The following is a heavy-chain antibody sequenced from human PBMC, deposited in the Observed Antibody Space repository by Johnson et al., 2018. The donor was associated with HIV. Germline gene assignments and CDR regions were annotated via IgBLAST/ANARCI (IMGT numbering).Heavy chain of an antibody. CDR2: ISGSGAST. D-gene: IGHD1-26*01. J-gene: IGHJ3*02. CDR3: ARAPPGWELPDI. V-gene: IGHV3-23*04. Sequence: VQLVESGGGVVRPGGSLRLSCAASGFTFDDYGMSWVRQAPRKGLEWVSAISGSGASTYSADSVKGRFTISRDNSKNTLYLQMNSLRAEDTAVYYCARAPPGWELPDIWGQGTMVTVSS. CDR1: GFTFDDYG.